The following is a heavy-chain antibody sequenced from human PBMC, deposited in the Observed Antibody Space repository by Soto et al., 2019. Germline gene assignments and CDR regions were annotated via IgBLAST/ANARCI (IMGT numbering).Heavy chain of an antibody. CDR3: ARDATFGTKGGPFDI. Sequence: GGSLRLSCAASGFTFRIYSMHWVRQSPGKGLEWVAVMWYDGTNKYYGESVKGRFTISRDNSENTLYLQMNSLRVEDTAVYYCARDATFGTKGGPFDIWGHGTLVTVSS. V-gene: IGHV3-33*01. CDR2: MWYDGTNK. D-gene: IGHD3-16*01. J-gene: IGHJ3*02. CDR1: GFTFRIYS.